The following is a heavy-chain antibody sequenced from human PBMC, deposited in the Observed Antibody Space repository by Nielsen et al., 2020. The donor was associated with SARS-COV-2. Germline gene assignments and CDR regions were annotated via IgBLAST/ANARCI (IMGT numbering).Heavy chain of an antibody. CDR1: GGSISSSSYY. V-gene: IGHV4-39*01. Sequence: SETLSLTCTVSGGSISSSSYYWGWIRQPPGKGLEWIGSIYYSGSTYYNPSLKSRVTISVDTSKNQFSLKLSSVTAADTAVYYCATYQNATNDYGDYAWYFDLWGRGTLVTVSS. D-gene: IGHD4-17*01. CDR3: ATYQNATNDYGDYAWYFDL. J-gene: IGHJ2*01. CDR2: IYYSGST.